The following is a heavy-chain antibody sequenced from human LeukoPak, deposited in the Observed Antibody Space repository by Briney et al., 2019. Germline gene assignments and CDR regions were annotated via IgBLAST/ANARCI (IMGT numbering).Heavy chain of an antibody. CDR1: GFTFSSYW. D-gene: IGHD3-10*01. CDR3: ARVFAPPLTRRETYYGMDV. V-gene: IGHV3-7*01. J-gene: IGHJ6*02. Sequence: GGSLRLSCSASGFTFSSYWMSWVRQAPGKGLEWVANIKQAGREKYYVDSVKCRFTISRDNAKNSLYLQMNSLRAEDTAVYYCARVFAPPLTRRETYYGMDVWGQGTTVTVSS. CDR2: IKQAGREK.